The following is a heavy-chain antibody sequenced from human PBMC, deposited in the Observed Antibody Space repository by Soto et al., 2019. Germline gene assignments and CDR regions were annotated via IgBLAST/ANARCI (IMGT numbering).Heavy chain of an antibody. J-gene: IGHJ6*02. CDR2: ISYGGSKK. D-gene: IGHD3-22*01. Sequence: GGSLRLSCAASGFAFSRYAMHWVRQAPGKGLEWVAVISYGGSKKYFGDSVKGRFAISRDKSKNTLYLQMNSLRAEDTAVYYCAREAYYDSSGYWPYYYYGMDVWGQGTTVTVSS. V-gene: IGHV3-30*09. CDR1: GFAFSRYA. CDR3: AREAYYDSSGYWPYYYYGMDV.